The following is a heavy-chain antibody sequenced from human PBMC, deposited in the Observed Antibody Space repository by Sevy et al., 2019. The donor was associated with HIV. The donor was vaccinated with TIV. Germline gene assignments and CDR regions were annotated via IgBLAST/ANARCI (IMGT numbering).Heavy chain of an antibody. D-gene: IGHD1-26*01. J-gene: IGHJ4*02. Sequence: GGSLRLSCAASGFNFRIYAMHWVRQAPGKGLEWVAVISYDGSDKFYAESVKGRFTISRVNSKNMVFLQLNSLRGDDTAVYYCATDRQGATYGYWGQGTPVTVSS. V-gene: IGHV3-30*03. CDR3: ATDRQGATYGY. CDR1: GFNFRIYA. CDR2: ISYDGSDK.